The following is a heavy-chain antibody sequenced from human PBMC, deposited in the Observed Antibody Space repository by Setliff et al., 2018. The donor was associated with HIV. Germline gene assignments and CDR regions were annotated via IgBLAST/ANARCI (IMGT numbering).Heavy chain of an antibody. CDR3: ARGTKGSRWSVTRINWFDT. Sequence: PLETLSLTCAVYGGSFRGYYWNWICQSPDKGLEWIGEIDHSGSTNYNPSLRSRVIMSADTPKSQFSLNLTSLTAGDTAVYYCARGTKGSRWSVTRINWFDTWGQGTLVTVSS. CDR1: GGSFRGYY. CDR2: IDHSGST. D-gene: IGHD6-13*01. J-gene: IGHJ5*02. V-gene: IGHV4-34*01.